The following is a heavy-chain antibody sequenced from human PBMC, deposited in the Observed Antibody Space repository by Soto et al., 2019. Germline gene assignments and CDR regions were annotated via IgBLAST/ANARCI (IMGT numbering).Heavy chain of an antibody. CDR3: ARAGTRPYYYYGMDV. CDR1: GFTVSSNY. CDR2: IYSGGST. Sequence: GGSLRLSCAASGFTVSSNYMSWVRHAPGKGLEWVSVIYSGGSTYYAASVKGRFTISRDNSKNTLYLQMNTLRAEDTAVYYCARAGTRPYYYYGMDVWGQGTTVTVSS. D-gene: IGHD1-1*01. J-gene: IGHJ6*02. V-gene: IGHV3-53*01.